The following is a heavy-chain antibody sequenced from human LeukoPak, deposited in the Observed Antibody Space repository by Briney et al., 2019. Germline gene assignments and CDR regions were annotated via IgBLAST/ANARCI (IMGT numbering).Heavy chain of an antibody. Sequence: SETLSLTCSVSVGSVNGHYWSWIRQPPGKGLEWIGYIYSGGSINYNPSLRGRLTISVGPSKSQFSLTLNSVTAADTAVYYCARRAYSGSYYYFDYWGQGILVTVSS. CDR3: ARRAYSGSYYYFDY. V-gene: IGHV4-59*02. CDR2: IYSGGSI. CDR1: VGSVNGHY. D-gene: IGHD1-26*01. J-gene: IGHJ4*02.